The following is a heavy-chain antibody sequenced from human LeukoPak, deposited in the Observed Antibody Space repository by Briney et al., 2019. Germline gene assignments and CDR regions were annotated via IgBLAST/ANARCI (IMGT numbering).Heavy chain of an antibody. CDR2: IYYSGST. J-gene: IGHJ4*02. Sequence: SQTLSLTCTVSGGSISSGDYYWSWIRQPPGKGLEWIGYIYYSGSTYYNPSLKSRVTISVDTSKNQFSLKLSSVTAADTAVYYCARVRSSSRNFAPFDYWGQGTLVTVSS. D-gene: IGHD6-13*01. CDR1: GGSISSGDYY. CDR3: ARVRSSSRNFAPFDY. V-gene: IGHV4-30-4*01.